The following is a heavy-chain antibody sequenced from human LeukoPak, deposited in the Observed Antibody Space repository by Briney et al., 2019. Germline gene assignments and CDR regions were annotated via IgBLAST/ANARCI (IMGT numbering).Heavy chain of an antibody. CDR2: ISSSGSTI. J-gene: IGHJ4*02. CDR1: GFTFSDYY. V-gene: IGHV3-11*04. D-gene: IGHD6-13*01. Sequence: PGGSLRLSCAASGFTFSDYYMSWIRQAPGEGLEWVSYISSSGSTIYYADSVKGRFTISRDNAKNSLYLQMNSLRAEDTAVYYCASQPRKQQLISPNYWGQGTLVTVSS. CDR3: ASQPRKQQLISPNY.